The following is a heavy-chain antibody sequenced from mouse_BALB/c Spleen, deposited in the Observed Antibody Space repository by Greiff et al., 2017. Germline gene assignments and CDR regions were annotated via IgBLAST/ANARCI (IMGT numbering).Heavy chain of an antibody. V-gene: IGHV14-3*02. CDR2: IDPANGNT. CDR1: GFNIKDTY. CDR3: ARRGGNYHAMDY. J-gene: IGHJ4*01. D-gene: IGHD2-1*01. Sequence: EVKLVESGAELVKPGASVKLSCTASGFNIKDTYMHWVKQRPEQGLEWIGRIDPANGNTKYDPKFQGKATITADTSSNTAYLQLSSLTSEDTAVYYCARRGGNYHAMDYWGQGTSVTVSS.